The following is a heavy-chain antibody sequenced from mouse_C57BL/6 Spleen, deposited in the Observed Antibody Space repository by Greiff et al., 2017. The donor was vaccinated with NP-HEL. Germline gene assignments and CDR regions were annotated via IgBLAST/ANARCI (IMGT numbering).Heavy chain of an antibody. D-gene: IGHD1-1*01. CDR2: INPNYGTT. J-gene: IGHJ3*01. Sequence: EVQLQESGPELVKPGASVKISCKASGYSFTDYNMNWVKQSNGKSLEWIGVINPNYGTTSYNQKFKGKATLTVDQSSSTAYMQLNSLTSEDSAVYYCAIHYYGSRGTWFAYWGQGTLVTVSA. CDR3: AIHYYGSRGTWFAY. V-gene: IGHV1-39*01. CDR1: GYSFTDYN.